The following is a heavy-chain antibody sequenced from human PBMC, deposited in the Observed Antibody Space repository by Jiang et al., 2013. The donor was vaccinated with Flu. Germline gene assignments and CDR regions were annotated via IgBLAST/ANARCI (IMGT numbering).Heavy chain of an antibody. CDR3: ARGNYDSSGTRFDY. J-gene: IGHJ4*02. Sequence: VISGDSVSSDTVIWSWIRQSPSRGLEWLGRTYYRSNWFKEYAESVKSRITINADTSKNQFSLLLDSATAEDTAVYYCARGNYDSSGTRFDYWGQGTLVTVSS. CDR2: TYYRSNWFK. D-gene: IGHD3-22*01. CDR1: GDSVSSDTVI. V-gene: IGHV6-1*01.